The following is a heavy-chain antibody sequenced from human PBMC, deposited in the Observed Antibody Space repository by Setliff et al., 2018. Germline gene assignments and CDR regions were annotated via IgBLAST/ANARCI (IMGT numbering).Heavy chain of an antibody. D-gene: IGHD3-3*01. CDR1: GGSISSYY. CDR2: IYTTVSANSVST. CDR3: ARVTGFLYMDV. J-gene: IGHJ6*03. V-gene: IGHV4-4*07. Sequence: SETLSLTCTVSGGSISSYYWSWIRQPAGKGLEWIGQIYTTVSANSVSTNYNPSLKSRVTMSVDTSKNQFSLKLGSVTAADTAVYYCARVTGFLYMDVWGKGTTVTVSS.